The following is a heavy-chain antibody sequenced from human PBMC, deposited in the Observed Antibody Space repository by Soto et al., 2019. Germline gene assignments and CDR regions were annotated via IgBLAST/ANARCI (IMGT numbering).Heavy chain of an antibody. D-gene: IGHD6-13*01. J-gene: IGHJ4*02. V-gene: IGHV3-23*01. CDR2: ISGSGGST. CDR3: AKVIAAPWALDY. CDR1: GFTFSSYA. Sequence: EVQLLESGGGLVQPGGSLRLSCAASGFTFSSYAMSWVRQAPGKGLEWVSAISGSGGSTYYADSVKGRFTISRDNSKNTLYLQTNSLRAEDTAVYYCAKVIAAPWALDYWGQGTLVTVSS.